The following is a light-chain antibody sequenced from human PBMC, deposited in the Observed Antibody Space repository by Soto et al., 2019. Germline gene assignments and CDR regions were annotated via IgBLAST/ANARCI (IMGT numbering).Light chain of an antibody. CDR1: QSVSSY. CDR2: DAS. Sequence: EIVLTQSPATLSLSPGERATLSRRDSQSVSSYLAWYQQKPGQAPRLLIYDASNRATGIPARFSGSGSGTDFTLTISSLEPEDFAVYYCQQRSNRALTFGGGTKVDIK. J-gene: IGKJ4*02. CDR3: QQRSNRALT. V-gene: IGKV3-11*01.